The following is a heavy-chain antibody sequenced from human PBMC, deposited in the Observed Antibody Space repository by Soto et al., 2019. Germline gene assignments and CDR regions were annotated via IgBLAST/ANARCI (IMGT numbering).Heavy chain of an antibody. CDR2: IYYSGST. V-gene: IGHV4-59*01. CDR3: ASSNIAAAGFYYYGMDV. CDR1: GGSISSYY. J-gene: IGHJ6*02. Sequence: QVQLQESGPGLVKPSETLSLTCTVSGGSISSYYWNWIRQPPGKGLEWIGYIYYSGSTNYNPSLKSRVTLSLDTSKNQFSLTLSSVTAADTAVYYCASSNIAAAGFYYYGMDVWGRGTTVTVSS. D-gene: IGHD6-13*01.